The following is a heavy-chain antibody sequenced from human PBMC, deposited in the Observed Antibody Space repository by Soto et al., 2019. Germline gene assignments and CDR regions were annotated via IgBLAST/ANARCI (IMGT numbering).Heavy chain of an antibody. J-gene: IGHJ4*02. CDR2: INGNADNS. D-gene: IGHD6-19*01. CDR1: GINFENYA. Sequence: EVQLVESGGGLVQPGRSLRLSCAGSGINFENYAMHWVRQAPGRGLEWVSRINGNADNSDYADSVKGRFTISRDNAMNRLYLQMDSLRADDTGVYYCVRDFRGAVAGSEFDHWGQGTLVTVSS. CDR3: VRDFRGAVAGSEFDH. V-gene: IGHV3-9*01.